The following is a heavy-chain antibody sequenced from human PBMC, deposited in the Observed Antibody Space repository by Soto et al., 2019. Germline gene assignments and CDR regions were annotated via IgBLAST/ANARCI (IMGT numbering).Heavy chain of an antibody. CDR1: GGSVSVYY. J-gene: IGHJ4*02. V-gene: IGHV4-59*02. CDR2: IYASGSP. D-gene: IGHD1-26*01. CDR3: ARGVGSSPPQY. Sequence: SETLSLTCTISGGSVSVYYWSWIRQSTGQGLEGIGYIYASGSPYYNPSLRSRVTISADTSKNQISLNLTSPTAADTAFYYCARGVGSSPPQYWGRGTLVTVSS.